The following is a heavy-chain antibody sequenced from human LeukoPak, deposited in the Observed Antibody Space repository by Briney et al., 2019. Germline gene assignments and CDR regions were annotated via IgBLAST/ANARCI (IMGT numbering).Heavy chain of an antibody. CDR2: INHSGST. CDR3: ARGGLTVTADY. V-gene: IGHV4-34*01. J-gene: IGHJ4*02. Sequence: PSETLSLTCAVYGGSFSGYYWSWIRQPPGKGLEWIGEINHSGSTNYNPSLKSRVTISVDTSKNQFSLKLSSVTAADTAVYYCARGGLTVTADYWGQGILVTVSS. CDR1: GGSFSGYY. D-gene: IGHD2-21*02.